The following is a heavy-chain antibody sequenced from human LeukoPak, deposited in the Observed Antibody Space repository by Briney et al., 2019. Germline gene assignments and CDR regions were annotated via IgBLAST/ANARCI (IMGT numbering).Heavy chain of an antibody. CDR3: ARLFDS. Sequence: SETLSLTCTVSGGSISGSSYYWGWVRQPPGKGLEWIGKIWYTGNTYYSPSVQSRLTISVDTSKNQFSLRLSSVTAAHTALYYCARLFDSRGQGILVTVSS. CDR1: GGSISGSSYY. CDR2: IWYTGNT. V-gene: IGHV4-39*01. J-gene: IGHJ4*02.